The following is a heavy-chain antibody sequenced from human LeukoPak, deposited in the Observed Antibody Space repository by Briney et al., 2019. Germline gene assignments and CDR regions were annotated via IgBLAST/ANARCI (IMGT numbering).Heavy chain of an antibody. CDR2: IYYSGST. CDR1: GGSISSYY. CDR3: ARRAATPYGHHFDY. D-gene: IGHD3-10*01. V-gene: IGHV4-59*08. Sequence: SETLSLTCTVSGGSISSYYWSWIRQPPGKGLEWIGYIYYSGSTNYNPSLNSRVTMSVDTSKNQFSLKLSSVTAADTAVYYCARRAATPYGHHFDYWGQGNLVTVSS. J-gene: IGHJ4*02.